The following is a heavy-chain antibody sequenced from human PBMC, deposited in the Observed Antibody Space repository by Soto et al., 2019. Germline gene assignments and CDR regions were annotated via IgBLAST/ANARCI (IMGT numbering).Heavy chain of an antibody. J-gene: IGHJ6*03. CDR2: INHSGST. D-gene: IGHD2-2*01. V-gene: IGHV4-34*01. Sequence: SETLSLTCAVYGGSFSGYYWSGIRQPPGKGLEWIGEINHSGSTNYNPSLKSRVTISVDTSKNQFSLKLSSVTAADTAVYYCARAHPPENCSSTSCSGYYYYYYMDVWGKGTTVTVSS. CDR3: ARAHPPENCSSTSCSGYYYYYYMDV. CDR1: GGSFSGYY.